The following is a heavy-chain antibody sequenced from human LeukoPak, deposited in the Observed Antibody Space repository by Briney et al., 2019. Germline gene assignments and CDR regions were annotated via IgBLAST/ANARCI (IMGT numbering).Heavy chain of an antibody. CDR1: GGSISSSSYY. Sequence: SETLSLTCTVSGGSISSSSYYWGWIRQPPGKGLEWIGNIYYSGTTYYNPSLKSRVTISIDTSKNQFSLKLSSVTAADTAVYYCARRRGITSNWFDPWGQGTLVTVSS. D-gene: IGHD3-10*01. J-gene: IGHJ5*02. CDR3: ARRRGITSNWFDP. CDR2: IYYSGTT. V-gene: IGHV4-39*01.